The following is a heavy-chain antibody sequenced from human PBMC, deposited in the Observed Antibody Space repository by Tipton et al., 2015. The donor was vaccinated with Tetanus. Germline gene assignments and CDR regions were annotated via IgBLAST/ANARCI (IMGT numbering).Heavy chain of an antibody. Sequence: TLSLTCTVSGGSISTRNYFWGWIRQAPGKGLEWIGNIYYSGSTDYNPSLKSRVAISVDTSKNQFSLNLSSVTAADTAVYYCARTWGVWVTSIDAFDIWGQGTKVTVSS. CDR2: IYYSGST. J-gene: IGHJ3*02. CDR3: ARTWGVWVTSIDAFDI. V-gene: IGHV4-39*01. D-gene: IGHD3-16*01. CDR1: GGSISTRNYF.